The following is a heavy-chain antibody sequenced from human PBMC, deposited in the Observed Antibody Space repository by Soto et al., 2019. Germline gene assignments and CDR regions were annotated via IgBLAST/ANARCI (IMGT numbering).Heavy chain of an antibody. V-gene: IGHV3-21*01. CDR2: ISSSSSYI. CDR3: ARDLYYDFWSGYYPYYFDY. Sequence: XGSLQLSCAASGFTFSSYSMNWVRQAPGKGLEWVSSISSSSSYIYYADSVKGRFTISRDNAKNSLYLQMNSLRAEDTAVYYCARDLYYDFWSGYYPYYFDYWGQGTLVTVSS. D-gene: IGHD3-3*01. J-gene: IGHJ4*02. CDR1: GFTFSSYS.